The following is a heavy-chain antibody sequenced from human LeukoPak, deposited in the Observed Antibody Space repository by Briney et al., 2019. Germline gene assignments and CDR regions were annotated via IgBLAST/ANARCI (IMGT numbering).Heavy chain of an antibody. J-gene: IGHJ4*02. V-gene: IGHV5-51*01. D-gene: IGHD5-12*01. CDR2: IYPGDSDT. Sequence: GESLKISCEGSGYSFTSYWIAWVRPMPGKGLEWMGIIYPGDSDTRYSPSFQGQVTISADKSISTAYLQWSSLKASDTAIYYCARRLEGLATFDYWGQETLVTVSS. CDR3: ARRLEGLATFDY. CDR1: GYSFTSYW.